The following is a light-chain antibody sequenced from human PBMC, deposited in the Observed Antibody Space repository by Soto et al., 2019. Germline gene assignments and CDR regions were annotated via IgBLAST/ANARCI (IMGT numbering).Light chain of an antibody. CDR3: YQNYNLPPWT. CDR2: AAS. J-gene: IGKJ1*01. Sequence: DIQMTQSPPSLSASVGDTITITSRASQSISTYLDSYQVTPGKAPKVLIYAASTLQRGVPSRFSGSGSGTDFTLTINNLQPEDFATYYCYQNYNLPPWTFGQGTKVEIK. V-gene: IGKV1-39*01. CDR1: QSISTY.